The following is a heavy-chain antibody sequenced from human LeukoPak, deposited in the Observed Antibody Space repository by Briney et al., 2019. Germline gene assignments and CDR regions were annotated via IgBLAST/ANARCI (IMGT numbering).Heavy chain of an antibody. V-gene: IGHV3-30*04. CDR2: ISYDGSNE. J-gene: IGHJ4*02. CDR1: GFTFSSYA. CDR3: ARDWGDGYNYLGRVLTFGFDY. Sequence: GGSLRLSCAASGFTFSSYAMYWVRQAPGKGLEWVAVISYDGSNEYYADSVKGRFTISRDYSKNTLYLQMNSLRPEDTAVYYCARDWGDGYNYLGRVLTFGFDYWGQGTLVTVSS. D-gene: IGHD5-24*01.